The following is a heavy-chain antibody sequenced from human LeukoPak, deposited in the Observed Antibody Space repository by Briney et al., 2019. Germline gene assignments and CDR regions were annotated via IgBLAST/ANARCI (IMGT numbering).Heavy chain of an antibody. CDR1: GGAIINYV. D-gene: IGHD3-10*01. CDR2: IMPLFNTP. J-gene: IGHJ6*03. V-gene: IGHV1-69*05. CDR3: ARVDRNHFYMDV. Sequence: SVTVSCKATGGAIINYVITWVRQAPGQGLKWMGGIMPLFNTPNYAEHLKGRVTITTDESTSTAYMQLSSLRSEDTAVYYCARVDRNHFYMDVWGKGTTVTVSS.